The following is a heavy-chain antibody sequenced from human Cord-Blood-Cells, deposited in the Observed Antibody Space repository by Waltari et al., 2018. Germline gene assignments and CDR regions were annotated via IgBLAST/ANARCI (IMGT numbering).Heavy chain of an antibody. J-gene: IGHJ2*01. D-gene: IGHD1-26*01. V-gene: IGHV5-51*01. CDR2: IYPGDSDT. Sequence: EVQLVQSGAEVKKPGESLKISCKGSGYTFPSYWIDWGRQMPGKGLEWMRIIYPGDSDTRYSPSFQGQVTISADKSISTAYLQWSSLKASDTAMYYCASWGWEAGWYFDLWGRGTLVTVSS. CDR3: ASWGWEAGWYFDL. CDR1: GYTFPSYW.